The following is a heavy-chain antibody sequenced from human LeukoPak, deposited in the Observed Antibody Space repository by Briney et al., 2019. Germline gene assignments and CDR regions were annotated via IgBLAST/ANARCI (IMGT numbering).Heavy chain of an antibody. CDR3: ARARGRKVTPFDS. Sequence: SETLSLTCTVSGGSISPYYWSWIRQPPGKGLKWSGYIYTSGSTDYNPSLKSRVTISLDTSNNQFSLNLNSVTAADTAVYYCARARGRKVTPFDSWGQGILVTASS. CDR2: IYTSGST. J-gene: IGHJ4*02. CDR1: GGSISPYY. D-gene: IGHD3-10*01. V-gene: IGHV4-4*09.